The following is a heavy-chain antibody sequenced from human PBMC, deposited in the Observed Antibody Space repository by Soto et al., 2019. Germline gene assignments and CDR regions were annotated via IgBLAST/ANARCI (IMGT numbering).Heavy chain of an antibody. CDR3: GRGDSKKNYYYYYYMDV. D-gene: IGHD2-21*02. CDR1: GFTFSSYG. Sequence: GGSLRLSCAASGFTFSSYGMHWVRQAPGKGLEWVAVISYDGSNKYYADSVKGRFTISRDNSKNTLYLQMNSLRAEDTAVYYCGRGDSKKNYYYYYYMDVWGKGTTVTVSS. J-gene: IGHJ6*03. CDR2: ISYDGSNK. V-gene: IGHV3-30*03.